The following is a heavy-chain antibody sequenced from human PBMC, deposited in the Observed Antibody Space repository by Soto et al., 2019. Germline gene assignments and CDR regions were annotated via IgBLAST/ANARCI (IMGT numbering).Heavy chain of an antibody. D-gene: IGHD3-10*01. CDR1: GFTFSSYA. V-gene: IGHV3-23*01. J-gene: IGHJ3*02. CDR3: AKPITMVRGVIIRGYAFDI. CDR2: ISGSGGST. Sequence: GGSLRLSCAASGFTFSSYAMSWVRQAPGKGLEWVSAISGSGGSTYYADSVKGRFTISRDNSKNTLYLQMNSLRAEDTAVYYCAKPITMVRGVIIRGYAFDIWGQGTMVTVSS.